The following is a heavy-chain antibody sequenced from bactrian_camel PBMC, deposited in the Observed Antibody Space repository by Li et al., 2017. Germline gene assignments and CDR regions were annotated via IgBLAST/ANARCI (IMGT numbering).Heavy chain of an antibody. J-gene: IGHJ4*01. D-gene: IGHD4*01. Sequence: HVQLVESGGGSVQAGGSLGLSCAASQASDSHISLAWFRQAPGKEREGVVTIGARGRERYGRSVKGRFTIYHDIAKNTLSLQMNGLKPEDTGVYYCAADPAPWGLECADFGDWAQGQGTQVTV. CDR1: QASDSHIS. CDR2: IGARGRE. V-gene: IGHV3S53*01.